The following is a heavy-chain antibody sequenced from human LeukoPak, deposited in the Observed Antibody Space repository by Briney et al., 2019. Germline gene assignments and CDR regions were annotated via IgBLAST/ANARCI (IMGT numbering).Heavy chain of an antibody. CDR2: IYPGDSDT. J-gene: IGHJ4*02. CDR3: ASTSEYRGYSGYDEFDY. V-gene: IGHV5-51*01. Sequence: GESLKISCKGSGYSFTSYWIGWARQLPGKGLEWMGIIYPGDSDTRYSPSFQGQVTISADKSISTAYLQWSSLKASDTAMYYCASTSEYRGYSGYDEFDYWGQGTLVTVSS. CDR1: GYSFTSYW. D-gene: IGHD5-12*01.